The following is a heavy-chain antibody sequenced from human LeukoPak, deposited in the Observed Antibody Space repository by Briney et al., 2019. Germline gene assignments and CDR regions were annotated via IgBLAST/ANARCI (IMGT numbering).Heavy chain of an antibody. Sequence: GGSLRLSCAASGFTFNSYAMTWVRQAPGKGLEWVSGISGSGDSTYYADSVKGRFTISRDNSKKTLYLQMNSLRAEDTAVYYCAKEPRYSSSNYYYYYMDVWGKGTTVTVSS. D-gene: IGHD6-6*01. CDR2: ISGSGDST. CDR3: AKEPRYSSSNYYYYYMDV. V-gene: IGHV3-23*01. CDR1: GFTFNSYA. J-gene: IGHJ6*03.